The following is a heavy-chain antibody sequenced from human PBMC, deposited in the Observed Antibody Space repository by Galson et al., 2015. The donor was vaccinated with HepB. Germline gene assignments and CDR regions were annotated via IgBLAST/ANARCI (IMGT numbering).Heavy chain of an antibody. V-gene: IGHV3-30*04. CDR3: ARDPTVEPGWEYYYGMDV. CDR1: GFTFSSYA. CDR2: ISYDGSNK. Sequence: SLRLSCAASGFTFSSYAMHWVRQAPGKGLEWVAVISYDGSNKYYADSVKGRFTISRDNSKNTLYLQMNSLRAEDTAVYYCARDPTVEPGWEYYYGMDVWGQGTTVTVSS. J-gene: IGHJ6*02. D-gene: IGHD4-17*01.